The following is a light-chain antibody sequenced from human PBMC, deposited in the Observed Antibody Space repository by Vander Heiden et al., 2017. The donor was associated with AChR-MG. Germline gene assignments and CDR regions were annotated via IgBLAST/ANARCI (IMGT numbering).Light chain of an antibody. CDR2: DVS. CDR3: SSYTSSSTLSYV. CDR1: RREGGGYNY. J-gene: IGLJ1*01. Sequence: QSALAQPSSVSGSPGPTITIPGTGTRREGGGYNYGSGYKQHPGKAPKLMIYDVSKRPAGVSNRFSGSKSGNTASLTISGLQAEDEADYYCSSYTSSSTLSYVFGTGTKVTVL. V-gene: IGLV2-14*01.